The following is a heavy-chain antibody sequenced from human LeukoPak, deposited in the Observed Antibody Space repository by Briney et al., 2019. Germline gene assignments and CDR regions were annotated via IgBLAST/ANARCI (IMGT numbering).Heavy chain of an antibody. CDR1: GYTFTGYY. CDR3: ARGYMAYYYDSAGY. J-gene: IGHJ4*02. V-gene: IGHV1-2*06. CDR2: INPNSGGT. Sequence: ASVKVSCKASGYTFTGYYMHWVRQAPGQGLEWMGRINPNSGGTNYAQKFQGRVTMTRDTSISTAYMELSRLRSDDTAVYYCARGYMAYYYDSAGYWGQGTLVNVSS. D-gene: IGHD3-22*01.